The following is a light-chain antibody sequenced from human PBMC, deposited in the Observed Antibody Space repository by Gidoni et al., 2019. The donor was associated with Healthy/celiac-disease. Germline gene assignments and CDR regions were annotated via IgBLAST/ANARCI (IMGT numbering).Light chain of an antibody. Sequence: DIVMTQSPDSLAVSLGERDTINCKSSQSVLYSSNNKNYLAWYQQKPGQPPKLLIYWASTRESGVPDRFSGSGSGTDFTLTISSLQAEDVAVYYCQQYYSTPITFXXXTRLEIK. CDR1: QSVLYSSNNKNY. CDR2: WAS. V-gene: IGKV4-1*01. CDR3: QQYYSTPIT. J-gene: IGKJ5*01.